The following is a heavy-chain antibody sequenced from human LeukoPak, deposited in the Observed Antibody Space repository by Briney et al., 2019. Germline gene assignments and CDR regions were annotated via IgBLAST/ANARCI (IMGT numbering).Heavy chain of an antibody. V-gene: IGHV4-34*09. CDR3: AREQLDILTGYSPKHFDY. D-gene: IGHD3-9*01. CDR2: INHSGST. J-gene: IGHJ4*02. CDR1: GGSFSGYY. Sequence: SETLSLTCAVYGGSFSGYYWSWIRQPPGKGLEWIGEINHSGSTNYNPSLKSRVTISVDTSKNQFSLKLSSVTAADTAVYYCAREQLDILTGYSPKHFDYWGQGTLVTVSS.